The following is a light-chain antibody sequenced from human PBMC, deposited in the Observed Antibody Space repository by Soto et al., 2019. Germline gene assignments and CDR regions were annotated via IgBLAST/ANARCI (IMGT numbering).Light chain of an antibody. CDR2: EVT. J-gene: IGLJ1*01. V-gene: IGLV2-8*01. CDR3: SNNPYV. CDR1: SSDVGGYNY. Sequence: SVLTQPPSASGSPGQSVTISCTGTSSDVGGYNYVSWYQQEPGKAPKLMIYEVTKRPSGVPDCFSGSKSGNTASLTVSGLQAGDEGDYSGSNNPYVFGTGTKVTVL.